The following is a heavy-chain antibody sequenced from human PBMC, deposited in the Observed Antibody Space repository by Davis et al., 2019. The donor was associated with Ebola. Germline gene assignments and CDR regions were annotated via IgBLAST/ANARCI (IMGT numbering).Heavy chain of an antibody. D-gene: IGHD3/OR15-3a*01. Sequence: LRLSCDISGDRVSSAGWNWIRQSPSRGLEWLGRTYYNSKWYNDYAVSVKSRITINPDTSKNQFSLQLNSVTPEDTAVYYCSRGWLRTGFDVWGLGTMIIVSS. CDR2: TYYNSKWYN. V-gene: IGHV6-1*01. J-gene: IGHJ3*01. CDR1: GDRVSSAG. CDR3: SRGWLRTGFDV.